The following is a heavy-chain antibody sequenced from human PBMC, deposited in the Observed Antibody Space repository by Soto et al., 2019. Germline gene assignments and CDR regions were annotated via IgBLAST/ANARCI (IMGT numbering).Heavy chain of an antibody. J-gene: IGHJ4*02. D-gene: IGHD3-22*01. CDR2: ISSSSSYI. V-gene: IGHV3-21*01. CDR1: GFTFSSYS. Sequence: GGSLRLSCAASGFTFSSYSMNWVRQAPGKGLEWVSSISSSSSYIYYADSVKGRFTISRDNAKNSLYLQMNSLRAEDTAVYYCARAPSPEHTYYCDSSGWYYWGQGTLVTVSS. CDR3: ARAPSPEHTYYCDSSGWYY.